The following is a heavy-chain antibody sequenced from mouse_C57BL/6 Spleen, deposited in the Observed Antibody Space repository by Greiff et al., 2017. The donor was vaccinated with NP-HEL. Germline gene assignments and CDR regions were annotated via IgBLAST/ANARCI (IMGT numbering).Heavy chain of an antibody. D-gene: IGHD1-3*01. Sequence: DVHLVESGGDLVKPGGSLKLSCAASGFTFSSYGMSWVRQTPDKRLEWVATISSGGSYTYYPDSVKGRFTISRDNAKNTLYLQMSSLKSEDTAMYYCARQIGKWLDYWGQGTTLTVSS. CDR3: ARQIGKWLDY. CDR1: GFTFSSYG. CDR2: ISSGGSYT. V-gene: IGHV5-6*01. J-gene: IGHJ2*01.